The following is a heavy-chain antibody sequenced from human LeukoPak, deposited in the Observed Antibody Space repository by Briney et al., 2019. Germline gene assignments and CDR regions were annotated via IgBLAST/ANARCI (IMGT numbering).Heavy chain of an antibody. V-gene: IGHV7-4-1*02. J-gene: IGHJ5*02. Sequence: GASVKVSCKASGYTFTSYGISWVRQAPGQGLEWMGWINTNTGNPTYAQGFTGRFVFSLDTSVSTAYLQISSLKAEDTAVYYCARASRSGGSRYLLTWGQGTLVTVSS. CDR2: INTNTGNP. D-gene: IGHD2-15*01. CDR1: GYTFTSYG. CDR3: ARASRSGGSRYLLT.